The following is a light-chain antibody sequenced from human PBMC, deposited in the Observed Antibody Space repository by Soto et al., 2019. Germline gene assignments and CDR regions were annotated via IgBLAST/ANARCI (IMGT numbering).Light chain of an antibody. V-gene: IGKV3-20*01. CDR3: QQYGSSPPGT. J-gene: IGKJ4*01. CDR1: QSVSSSY. CDR2: GAS. Sequence: EIVLTQSPGTLSLSPGERATLSCRASQSVSSSYLAWYQQKPGQAPRLLIYGASSRATGIPDRFSGSGSGTDFTLTISRLEPEDFAVYYCQQYGSSPPGTFGGGTKVEMK.